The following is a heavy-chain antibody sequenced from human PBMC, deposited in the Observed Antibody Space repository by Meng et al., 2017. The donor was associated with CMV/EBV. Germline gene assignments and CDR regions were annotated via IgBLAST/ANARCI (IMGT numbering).Heavy chain of an antibody. CDR1: GASSKSYN. D-gene: IGHD3-16*01. V-gene: IGHV4-4*07. CDR2: IQVIGHT. J-gene: IGHJ4*02. Sequence: HVKIQDSGPGLVRPSETLSLTCMGSGASSKSYNWNWVRQPTGKGLEWIGLIQVIGHTVYNPSLKSRVTVSLDASKSQFSLTLNSVTAADTATYYCAGSRPGGGACDYWGQGILVTVSS. CDR3: AGSRPGGGACDY.